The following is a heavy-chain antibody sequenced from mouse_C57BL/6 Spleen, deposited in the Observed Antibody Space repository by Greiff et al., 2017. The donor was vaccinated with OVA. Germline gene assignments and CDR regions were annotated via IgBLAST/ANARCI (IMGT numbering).Heavy chain of an antibody. CDR1: GFTFSDYY. J-gene: IGHJ1*03. CDR2: INYDGSST. V-gene: IGHV5-16*01. CDR3: ARDWYFDV. Sequence: EVKLVESEGGLVQPGSSMKLSCTASGFTFSDYYMAWVRQVPEKGLEWVANINYDGSSTYYLDSLKSRFIISRDNAKNILYLQMSSLKSEDTATYYCARDWYFDVWGTGTTVTVSS.